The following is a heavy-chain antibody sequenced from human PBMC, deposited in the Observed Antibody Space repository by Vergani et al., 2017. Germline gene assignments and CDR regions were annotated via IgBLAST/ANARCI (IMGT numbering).Heavy chain of an antibody. Sequence: QVQLQQWGAGLLKPSETLSLTCAVYGGSFSGYYWSWIRQPPGKGLEWIGEINHSGSTNYNPSLKGRVTISVDTSKNQFSLKLSSVTAADTAVYYCARGFPYYYDSSGYNYWGQGTLVTVSS. J-gene: IGHJ4*02. CDR3: ARGFPYYYDSSGYNY. CDR1: GGSFSGYY. CDR2: INHSGST. V-gene: IGHV4-34*01. D-gene: IGHD3-22*01.